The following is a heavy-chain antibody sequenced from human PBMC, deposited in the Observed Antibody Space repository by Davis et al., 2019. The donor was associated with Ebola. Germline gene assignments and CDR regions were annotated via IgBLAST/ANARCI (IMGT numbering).Heavy chain of an antibody. CDR3: AMGITMVQGGDWFDP. CDR2: VNPYSGHT. D-gene: IGHD3-10*01. Sequence: ASVKVSCKASGYIFSNYDINWVRQASGQVLEWMGWVNPYSGHTGYVEKFKGRVTMTGDPSISTAYMELRSLRSDDTAVYYCAMGITMVQGGDWFDPWGQGTLVTVSS. CDR1: GYIFSNYD. J-gene: IGHJ5*02. V-gene: IGHV1-8*01.